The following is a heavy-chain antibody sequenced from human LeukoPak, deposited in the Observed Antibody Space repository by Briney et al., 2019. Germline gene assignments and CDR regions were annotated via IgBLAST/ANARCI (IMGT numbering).Heavy chain of an antibody. Sequence: SETLSLTCTVSGGSISRSSYYWGWIRQPPGKGLEWIGGIYYSGSTYYNPSLKSRVTISVDTSRNEFSLRLSSVTAADTALYFCARQSGSYGGILDNWGQGILGTVSS. J-gene: IGHJ4*02. CDR2: IYYSGST. V-gene: IGHV4-39*01. CDR3: ARQSGSYGGILDN. D-gene: IGHD1-26*01. CDR1: GGSISRSSYY.